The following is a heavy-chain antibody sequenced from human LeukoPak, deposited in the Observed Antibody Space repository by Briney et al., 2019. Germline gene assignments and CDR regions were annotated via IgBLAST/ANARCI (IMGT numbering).Heavy chain of an antibody. CDR1: GFIFSSYA. Sequence: GGSLRLSCAASGFIFSSYAMNWGRQAPGKGLEWVSAISSSGDGTYYADSVKGRFTVSRDNSKNTLYLQMNNLRAEDSAVYYCAKGVGGYCSSTDCRAYDNWGQGTLVTVSS. CDR2: ISSSGDGT. D-gene: IGHD2-2*01. J-gene: IGHJ4*02. V-gene: IGHV3-23*01. CDR3: AKGVGGYCSSTDCRAYDN.